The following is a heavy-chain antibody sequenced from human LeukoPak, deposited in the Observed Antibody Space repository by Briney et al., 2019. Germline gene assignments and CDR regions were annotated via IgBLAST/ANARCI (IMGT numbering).Heavy chain of an antibody. CDR3: ARELGIEGYWYFDL. D-gene: IGHD7-27*01. Sequence: GGSLRLSCAASGFTVRSYDMHWVRQVAGKGLEWVSAISAASNPHYAASVQGRFTIFRANAENSLYLQMNSLSAEDTAVYYCARELGIEGYWYFDLWGRGTLVTVSS. V-gene: IGHV3-13*05. CDR2: ISAASNP. CDR1: GFTVRSYD. J-gene: IGHJ2*01.